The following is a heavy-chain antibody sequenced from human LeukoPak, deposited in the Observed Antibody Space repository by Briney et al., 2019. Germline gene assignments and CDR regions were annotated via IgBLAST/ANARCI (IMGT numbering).Heavy chain of an antibody. CDR1: RGTFSNYA. CDR3: ARDGGSYDY. CDR2: IIPILGIA. Sequence: ASVKVSCKASRGTFSNYAISWVRQGPGQGLEWMGRIIPILGIANYAQKFQGRVTITADKSTSTAYMELSSLRSEDTAVYYCARDGGSYDYWGQGTLVTVSS. D-gene: IGHD1-26*01. J-gene: IGHJ4*02. V-gene: IGHV1-69*04.